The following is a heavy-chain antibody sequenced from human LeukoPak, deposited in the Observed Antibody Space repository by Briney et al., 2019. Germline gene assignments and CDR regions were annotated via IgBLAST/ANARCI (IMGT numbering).Heavy chain of an antibody. V-gene: IGHV4-34*01. Sequence: SETLSLTCAVYGGPFSGYYWSWIRQPPGKGLEWIGEINHSGSTYYNPSLKSRVTISVDRSKNQFSLKLSSVTAADTAVYYCARVQCSSTSCYGYYYYGMDVWGQGTTVTVSS. D-gene: IGHD2-2*01. CDR2: INHSGST. J-gene: IGHJ6*02. CDR3: ARVQCSSTSCYGYYYYGMDV. CDR1: GGPFSGYY.